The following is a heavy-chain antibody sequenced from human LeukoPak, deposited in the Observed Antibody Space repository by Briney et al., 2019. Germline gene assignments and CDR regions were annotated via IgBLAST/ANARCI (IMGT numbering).Heavy chain of an antibody. CDR1: GGSISNFY. V-gene: IGHV4-59*01. D-gene: IGHD2-15*01. J-gene: IGHJ4*02. CDR3: ATQDRGLLAPFDS. Sequence: SETLSLTCTVSGGSISNFYWNWIRRPPGKGLEWIGYIHHSGSTDYNPSLKSRVSMSVHTSKNQFSLKLNSVTAADTAVYYCATQDRGLLAPFDSWGPGTLVTVSS. CDR2: IHHSGST.